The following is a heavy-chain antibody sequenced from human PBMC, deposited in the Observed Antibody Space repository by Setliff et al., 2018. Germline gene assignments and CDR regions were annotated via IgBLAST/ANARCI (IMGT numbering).Heavy chain of an antibody. D-gene: IGHD3-3*01. CDR3: ARSYNFWSGPALDV. J-gene: IGHJ6*04. V-gene: IGHV3-21*01. Sequence: PWGSLRLSCAASGFTFSTYTMNWVRQAPGKGLEWVSSISSSGNYIYYADSVKGRFTISRDNAKNSLYLQMNSLRAEDTALYYCARSYNFWSGPALDVWGKGTTVTVSS. CDR2: ISSSGNYI. CDR1: GFTFSTYT.